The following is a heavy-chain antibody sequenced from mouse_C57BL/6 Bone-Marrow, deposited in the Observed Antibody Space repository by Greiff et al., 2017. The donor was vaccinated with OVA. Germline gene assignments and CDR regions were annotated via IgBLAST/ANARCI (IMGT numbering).Heavy chain of an antibody. CDR2: IRSKSNNYAT. D-gene: IGHD1-1*01. V-gene: IGHV10-1*01. CDR1: GLSFNTYA. CDR3: VRQDYGSSSAWFAY. Sequence: EVKLMESGGGLVQPKGSLKLSCAASGLSFNTYAMNLVRQAPGKGLEWVARIRSKSNNYATYYADSLKERFTISSDDSESMLYLQMNNLKTEDTAMYYCVRQDYGSSSAWFAYWGQGTLVTVSA. J-gene: IGHJ3*01.